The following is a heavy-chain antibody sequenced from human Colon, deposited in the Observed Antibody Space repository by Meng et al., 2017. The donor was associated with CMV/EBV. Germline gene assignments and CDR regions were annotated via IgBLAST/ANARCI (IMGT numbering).Heavy chain of an antibody. CDR3: AREKSSLYYHGMDV. Sequence: GESLKISCATSGFSFVSHTINWVRQAPGKGLEWVAYSSNSGTYIKYADSVKGRFTISRDNAKKSLYLQMDSLRVEDTAVYYCAREKSSLYYHGMDVWGQGTTVTVSS. CDR2: SSNSGTYI. CDR1: GFSFVSHT. D-gene: IGHD3-10*01. J-gene: IGHJ6*02. V-gene: IGHV3-21*05.